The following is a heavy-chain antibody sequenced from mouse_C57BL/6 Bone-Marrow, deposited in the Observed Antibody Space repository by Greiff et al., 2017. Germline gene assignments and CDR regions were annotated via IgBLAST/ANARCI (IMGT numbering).Heavy chain of an antibody. Sequence: QVQLQQSGAELVRPGASVTLSCKASGYTFTDYEMHWVKQTPVHGLEWIGAIDPETGGTAYNQKFKGKAILTADKSSSTASMELRSLTSEDSAVYYCTRSDSVAWFAYWGQGTLVTVSA. V-gene: IGHV1-15*01. D-gene: IGHD2-12*01. CDR2: IDPETGGT. CDR1: GYTFTDYE. J-gene: IGHJ3*01. CDR3: TRSDSVAWFAY.